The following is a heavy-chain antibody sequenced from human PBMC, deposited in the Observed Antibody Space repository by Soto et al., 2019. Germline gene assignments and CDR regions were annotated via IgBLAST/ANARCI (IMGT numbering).Heavy chain of an antibody. J-gene: IGHJ6*02. V-gene: IGHV4-59*01. D-gene: IGHD3-22*01. CDR3: ARSESSGLYYGMDV. CDR1: GGSISSYY. CDR2: IYYSGST. Sequence: SETLSLTCTVSGGSISSYYWSWIRQPPGKGLEWIGYIYYSGSTSYNPSLKSRVTISVDTSKNQFSLKLSSVTAADTAVYYCARSESSGLYYGMDVWGQGTTVTVSS.